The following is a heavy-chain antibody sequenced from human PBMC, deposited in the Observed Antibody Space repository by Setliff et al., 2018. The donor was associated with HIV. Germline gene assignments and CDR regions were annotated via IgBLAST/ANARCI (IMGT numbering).Heavy chain of an antibody. Sequence: PGGSLRLSCAASGFTFSSYAMSWVRQAPGKGLEWVSAISGSGGSTYYADSVKGRFTISRDNSRNTLYLQMSSLRAEDTAVYYCARDWGNSGYLYYFDYWGQGTLVTVSS. CDR1: GFTFSSYA. V-gene: IGHV3-23*01. CDR2: ISGSGGST. J-gene: IGHJ4*02. D-gene: IGHD3-22*01. CDR3: ARDWGNSGYLYYFDY.